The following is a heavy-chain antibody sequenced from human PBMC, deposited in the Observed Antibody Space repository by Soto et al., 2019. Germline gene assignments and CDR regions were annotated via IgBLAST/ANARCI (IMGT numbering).Heavy chain of an antibody. J-gene: IGHJ4*02. CDR1: GYSFTNYW. CDR2: IDLSDSYT. D-gene: IGHD3-10*01. CDR3: ARHFMARGVRPPFAY. Sequence: GESLKISCKGSGYSFTNYWITWVRQMPGKGLEWMGRIDLSDSYTSYSPSFQGHVTISADKSISTSYLQWSSLKASDSAMYYCARHFMARGVRPPFAYWGQGSLVTVSS. V-gene: IGHV5-10-1*01.